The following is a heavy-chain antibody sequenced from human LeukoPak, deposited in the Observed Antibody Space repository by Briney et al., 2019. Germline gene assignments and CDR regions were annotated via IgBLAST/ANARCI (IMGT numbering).Heavy chain of an antibody. CDR2: IYHSGST. J-gene: IGHJ4*02. CDR3: ARGGGYCTNAVCFSYYFDY. Sequence: NSSETLSLTCTVSGYSISSGYYWGWIRQPPGKGLAWIGSIYHSGSTYYNPSLKSRVTISVDTSKNQFSLKLSSVTAADTAVYYCARGGGYCTNAVCFSYYFDYWGQGTLVTVSS. V-gene: IGHV4-38-2*02. D-gene: IGHD2-8*01. CDR1: GYSISSGYY.